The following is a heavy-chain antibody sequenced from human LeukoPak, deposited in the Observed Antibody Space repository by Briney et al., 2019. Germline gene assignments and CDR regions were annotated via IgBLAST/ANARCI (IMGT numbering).Heavy chain of an antibody. D-gene: IGHD2-2*01. V-gene: IGHV3-23*01. CDR2: ISGSCGST. CDR1: GFTFSSYA. CDR3: AKDIVVVPAAILGRSYYYYGMDV. Sequence: GGSLRLSCAASGFTFSSYAMSWVRQAPGKGLEWVSAISGSCGSTYYADSVKGRFTISRDNSKNTLYLQMNSLRAEDTAVYYCAKDIVVVPAAILGRSYYYYGMDVWGKGTTVTVSS. J-gene: IGHJ6*04.